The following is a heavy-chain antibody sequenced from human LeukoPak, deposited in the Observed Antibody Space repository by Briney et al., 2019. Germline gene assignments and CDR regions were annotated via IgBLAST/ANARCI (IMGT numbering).Heavy chain of an antibody. CDR2: IYPGDSDT. D-gene: IGHD3-10*01. CDR1: GYSFTNYW. CDR3: ARTQNYYGSGSYGYFDY. V-gene: IGHV5-51*01. J-gene: IGHJ4*02. Sequence: GESLKISCKGSGYSFTNYWIGWVRQMPGKGLEWMGIIYPGDSDTRYSPSFQGQVTISADKSISTAYLQWSSLQASDTAMYYCARTQNYYGSGSYGYFDYWGQGTLVTVSS.